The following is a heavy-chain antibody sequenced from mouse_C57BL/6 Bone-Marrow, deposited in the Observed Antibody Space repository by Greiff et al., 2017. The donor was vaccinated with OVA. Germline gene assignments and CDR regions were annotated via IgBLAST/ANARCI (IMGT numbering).Heavy chain of an antibody. CDR1: GYTFTSYW. D-gene: IGHD1-1*01. V-gene: IGHV1-69*01. Sequence: QVQLQQPGAELVMPGASVKLSCKASGYTFTSYWMHWVKQRPGQGLEWIGEIDPSDSYTNYNQKFKGKSTLTVDKSSSTAYMQLSSLTSEDSAVDYCARNYGSRGPFAYWGQGTLVTVSA. CDR3: ARNYGSRGPFAY. J-gene: IGHJ3*01. CDR2: IDPSDSYT.